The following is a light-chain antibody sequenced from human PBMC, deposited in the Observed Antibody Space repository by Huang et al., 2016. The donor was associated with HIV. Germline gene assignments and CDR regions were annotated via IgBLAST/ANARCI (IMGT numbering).Light chain of an antibody. Sequence: DIQMTQSPSSLSASVGDRVIITFRASQDIGNSFAWYQQKPGIAPKRLLFEASRLKGGVPARFSGSGSGTDHTLTINSLQPEDFATYYCQQYYNTPYTFGQGTKLEIK. CDR1: QDIGNS. CDR3: QQYYNTPYT. J-gene: IGKJ2*01. CDR2: EAS. V-gene: IGKV1-NL1*01.